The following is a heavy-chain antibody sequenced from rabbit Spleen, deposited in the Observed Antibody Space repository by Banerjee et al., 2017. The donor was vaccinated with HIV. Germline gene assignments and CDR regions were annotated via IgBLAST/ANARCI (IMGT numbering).Heavy chain of an antibody. CDR2: IDPIFGTT. Sequence: QLEESAGGLVQPGGSLTLTCTASGFSISNYYMNWVRQAPGKGLEWIGYIDPIFGTTHYASWVNGRFTISSDNAQNTVFLQMTSLTASDTATYFCARVGNAGYAGYAFYYFDLWGPGTLVTVS. CDR1: GFSISNYY. J-gene: IGHJ4*01. V-gene: IGHV1S7*01. D-gene: IGHD7-1*01. CDR3: ARVGNAGYAGYAFYYFDL.